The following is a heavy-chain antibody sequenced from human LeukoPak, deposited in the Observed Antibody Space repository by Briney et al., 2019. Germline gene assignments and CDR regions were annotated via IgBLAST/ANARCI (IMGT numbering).Heavy chain of an antibody. CDR2: IKQDGSEK. D-gene: IGHD1-26*01. J-gene: IGHJ4*02. CDR1: GFTFSRYW. V-gene: IGHV3-7*01. CDR3: AAAVGATISVFDY. Sequence: PGGSLRLSCATSGFTFSRYWMSWVRQAPGKGLEWVASIKQDGSEKNYVDSVKGRFSTSRDNAKNSLYLQMDSLRAEDTAVYYCAAAVGATISVFDYWGQGTLVSVSS.